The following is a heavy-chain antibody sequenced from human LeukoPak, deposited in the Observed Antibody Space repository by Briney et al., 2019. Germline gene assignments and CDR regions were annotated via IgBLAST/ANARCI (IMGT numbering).Heavy chain of an antibody. Sequence: GGPLRLSCEPSGLSFNMYWMVWVRQAPGKGREWVANIKRDESEIHCMDCVRGRFTVSRDNAKNSLYLQLNSLRAEDTAVYFCARDTTYYESSAYYDSYDIWGQGTMVTVSS. CDR3: ARDTTYYESSAYYDSYDI. J-gene: IGHJ3*02. CDR2: IKRDESEI. CDR1: GLSFNMYW. D-gene: IGHD3-22*01. V-gene: IGHV3-7*01.